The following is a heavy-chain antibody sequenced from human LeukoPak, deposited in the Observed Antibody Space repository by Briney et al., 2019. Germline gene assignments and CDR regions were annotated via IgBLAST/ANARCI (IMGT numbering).Heavy chain of an antibody. Sequence: PGGSLRLSCAASEFTFSSYDMNWVRQAPGKGLEWVSSVSSYSSYIYYADSVKGRFTISRDNAKNSLYLQMNNLRAEDTAVYYCARGPIMITFGGPFDYWGQGTLVTVSS. V-gene: IGHV3-21*01. D-gene: IGHD3-16*01. CDR3: ARGPIMITFGGPFDY. CDR1: EFTFSSYD. CDR2: VSSYSSYI. J-gene: IGHJ4*02.